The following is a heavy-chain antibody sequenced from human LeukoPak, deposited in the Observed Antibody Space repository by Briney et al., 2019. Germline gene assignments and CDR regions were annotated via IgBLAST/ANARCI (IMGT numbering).Heavy chain of an antibody. J-gene: IGHJ4*02. CDR2: ISSSSSYI. Sequence: GGSLRLSCAASGFTFSSYSMNWVRQAPGKGLEWVSSISSSSSYIYYADSVKGRFTISRDNAKNSLYLQMNSLRAEDTAVYYCARDEWDPAYFDWLRDDYWGQGTLVTVSS. V-gene: IGHV3-21*01. CDR1: GFTFSSYS. CDR3: ARDEWDPAYFDWLRDDY. D-gene: IGHD3-9*01.